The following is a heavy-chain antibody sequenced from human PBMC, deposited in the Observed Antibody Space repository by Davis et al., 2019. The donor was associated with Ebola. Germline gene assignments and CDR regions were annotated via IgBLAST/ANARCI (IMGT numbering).Heavy chain of an antibody. CDR2: IYPGDSDT. Sequence: PGGSLRLSCKGSGYSFTSYWIDWVRQMPGKGLEWMGIIYPGDSDTRYSPSFQGQVTISADKSISTAYLQWSSLKASDTAMYYCARFYGDHGYYYGMDVWGQGTTVTVSS. D-gene: IGHD4-17*01. J-gene: IGHJ6*02. CDR3: ARFYGDHGYYYGMDV. V-gene: IGHV5-51*01. CDR1: GYSFTSYW.